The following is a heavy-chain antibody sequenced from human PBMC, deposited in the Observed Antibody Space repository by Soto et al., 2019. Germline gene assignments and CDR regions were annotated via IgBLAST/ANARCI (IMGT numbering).Heavy chain of an antibody. D-gene: IGHD5-18*01. CDR1: GYTFTSYG. J-gene: IGHJ4*02. CDR3: ARDHSYGYRYGYSFDY. Sequence: QVQLVQSGAEVKKPGASVKVSCKASGYTFTSYGISWVRQAPGQGLEWMGWISAYNGNTNYAQKLQGRVTMTTDTSTRTAYMELRSLRSDDTAVYYCARDHSYGYRYGYSFDYWGQGTLVTVSS. V-gene: IGHV1-18*01. CDR2: ISAYNGNT.